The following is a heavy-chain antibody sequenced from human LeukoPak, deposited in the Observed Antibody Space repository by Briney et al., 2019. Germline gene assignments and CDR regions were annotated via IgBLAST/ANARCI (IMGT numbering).Heavy chain of an antibody. D-gene: IGHD1-1*01. CDR2: IYYRGST. J-gene: IGHJ4*02. Sequence: ETLSLTCTVSGGSISSYYWSWIRQPPGKGLEWIAYIYYRGSTNYNPSLKSRVTISVDTSKNQFSLKLSSVTAAATAVYYCARRTTGTGPFDYWGQGTLVTVSS. V-gene: IGHV4-59*08. CDR1: GGSISSYY. CDR3: ARRTTGTGPFDY.